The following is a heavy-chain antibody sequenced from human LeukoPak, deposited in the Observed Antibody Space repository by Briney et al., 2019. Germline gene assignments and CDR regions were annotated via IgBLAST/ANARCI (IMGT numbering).Heavy chain of an antibody. D-gene: IGHD2-2*01. Sequence: PGGSLRLSCAASGFTFDDYAMHWVRQAPGKGLEWVSGISWNSGSIGYADSVKGRFTISRDNAKNSLYLQMNSLRAEDTALYYCAKDDCSSTSCKGKYYYGMDVWGQGTTVTVSS. V-gene: IGHV3-9*01. CDR2: ISWNSGSI. J-gene: IGHJ6*02. CDR3: AKDDCSSTSCKGKYYYGMDV. CDR1: GFTFDDYA.